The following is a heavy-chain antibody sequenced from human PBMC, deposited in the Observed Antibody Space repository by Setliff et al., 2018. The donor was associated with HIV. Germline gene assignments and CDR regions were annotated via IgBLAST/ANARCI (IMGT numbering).Heavy chain of an antibody. Sequence: NPSETLSLTCIVSGASISSNTWSWIRQAPGKGLQWTGFIYNSVTTNYNPSLKSRVTISLDTSKNQFSLKLTSVTAADTAVYYCARGGTSSNWFGPWGQGTLVTVSS. V-gene: IGHV4-59*01. CDR2: IYNSVTT. J-gene: IGHJ5*02. CDR3: ARGGTSSNWFGP. CDR1: GASISSNT. D-gene: IGHD2-2*01.